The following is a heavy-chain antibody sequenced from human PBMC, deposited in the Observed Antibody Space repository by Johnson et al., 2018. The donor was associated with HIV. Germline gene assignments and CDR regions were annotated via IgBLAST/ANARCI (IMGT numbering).Heavy chain of an antibody. CDR1: GFTVSSNY. CDR2: SWNSDNI. V-gene: IGHV3-66*03. J-gene: IGHJ3*02. Sequence: VQLVESGGGLIQPGGSLRLSCAASGFTVSSNYMSWVRQAPGKGLEWVSGISWNSDNIAYADSVRGRFTIARDNAKNSLHLQMNSLRAEDTAVYYCAKNLAAFDSWGQGTMVTVSS. CDR3: AKNLAAFDS. D-gene: IGHD2/OR15-2a*01.